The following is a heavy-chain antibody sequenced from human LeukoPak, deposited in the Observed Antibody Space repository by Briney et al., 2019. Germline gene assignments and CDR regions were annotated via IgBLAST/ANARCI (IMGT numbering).Heavy chain of an antibody. J-gene: IGHJ4*02. CDR2: ISWDGGST. V-gene: IGHV3-43*01. CDR1: GLTFDDYT. D-gene: IGHD5-18*01. Sequence: PGGSLRLSCAASGLTFDDYTMHWVRQAPGKGLEWVSLISWDGGSTYYADSVKGRFTISRDNSKNSLYLQMNSLRTEDTALYYCAKDGGYSYGGFDYWGQGTLVTVSS. CDR3: AKDGGYSYGGFDY.